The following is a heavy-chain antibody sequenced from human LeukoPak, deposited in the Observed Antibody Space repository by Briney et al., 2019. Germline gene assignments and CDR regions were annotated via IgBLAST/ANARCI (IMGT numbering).Heavy chain of an antibody. Sequence: GGSLRLSCAASGFTLSSYWMTWVRQAPGKGLEWVANIKTDGSHTYYVDSVKGRFTISRDNAKNLLFLQLGSLRADDTGVYYCARASMGGRDYHLDSWGQGTLVTVSS. V-gene: IGHV3-7*01. CDR3: ARASMGGRDYHLDS. D-gene: IGHD3-10*01. J-gene: IGHJ4*02. CDR1: GFTLSSYW. CDR2: IKTDGSHT.